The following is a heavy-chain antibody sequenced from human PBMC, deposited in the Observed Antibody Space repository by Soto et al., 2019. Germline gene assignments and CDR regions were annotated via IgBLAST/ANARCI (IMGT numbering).Heavy chain of an antibody. CDR3: ANFPDWFDP. Sequence: GGSLRLSCAASGFTFSSYSMNWVRQAPGKGLEWVSYISSGSSSIYYADSVKGRFTISRDNAKNTLYLQMNSLRAEDTAVYYCANFPDWFDPWGQGTLVTXSS. CDR1: GFTFSSYS. J-gene: IGHJ5*02. CDR2: ISSGSSSI. D-gene: IGHD3-3*01. V-gene: IGHV3-48*01.